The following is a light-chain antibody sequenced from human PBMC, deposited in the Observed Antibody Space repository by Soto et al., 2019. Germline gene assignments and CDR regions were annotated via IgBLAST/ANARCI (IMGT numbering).Light chain of an antibody. J-gene: IGLJ1*01. CDR3: SAHAGSNNYV. CDR1: SRDVGAYSS. Sequence: QSVLTQPPSASGSPGQSVTVSCAGTSRDVGAYSSVAWYQQHPGKAPKPIIYEVTKRPSGVPDRFSGARSGNTAFLTVSGLQADDEADYYCSAHAGSNNYVFGTGTKVTVL. CDR2: EVT. V-gene: IGLV2-8*01.